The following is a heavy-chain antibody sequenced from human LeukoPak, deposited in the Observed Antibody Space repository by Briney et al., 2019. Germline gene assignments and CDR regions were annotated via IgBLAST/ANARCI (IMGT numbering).Heavy chain of an antibody. D-gene: IGHD3-10*01. CDR3: ARDQDSLVRGVIGY. J-gene: IGHJ4*02. V-gene: IGHV1-18*01. CDR1: GYTFTGYG. Sequence: ASVKVSCKASGYTFTGYGISWVRQAPGQGLEWMGWIGPYNGNTNYAQNLQGRVTMTTDTSTSTAYMELGSLGSDDTAVYYCARDQDSLVRGVIGYWGQGTLVTVSS. CDR2: IGPYNGNT.